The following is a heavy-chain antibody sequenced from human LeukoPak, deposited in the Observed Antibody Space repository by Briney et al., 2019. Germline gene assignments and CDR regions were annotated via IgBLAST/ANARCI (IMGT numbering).Heavy chain of an antibody. CDR3: ARLWPPTRGACDY. Sequence: GGSLRLSCAASGFTFSSYSMNWVRQAPGKGLEWVAVISYDGSNKNYADSVKGQFTISRDNSKNTLHLQMNSLRAEDTAVYYCARLWPPTRGACDYWGQGTLVTVSS. J-gene: IGHJ4*02. V-gene: IGHV3-30*03. D-gene: IGHD2-21*01. CDR1: GFTFSSYS. CDR2: ISYDGSNK.